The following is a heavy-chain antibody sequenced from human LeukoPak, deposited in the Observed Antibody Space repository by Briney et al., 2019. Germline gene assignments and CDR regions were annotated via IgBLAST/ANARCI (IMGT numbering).Heavy chain of an antibody. V-gene: IGHV4-34*01. D-gene: IGHD4/OR15-4a*01. CDR1: GGSFSGYY. CDR3: ARAKRRAHFDY. CDR2: INHSGST. Sequence: PSETLSLTYAVYGGSFSGYYWSWIRQPPGKGLEWIGEINHSGSTNYNPSLKSRVTISVDTSKNQFSLKLSSVTAADTAVYYCARAKRRAHFDYWGQGTLVTVSS. J-gene: IGHJ4*02.